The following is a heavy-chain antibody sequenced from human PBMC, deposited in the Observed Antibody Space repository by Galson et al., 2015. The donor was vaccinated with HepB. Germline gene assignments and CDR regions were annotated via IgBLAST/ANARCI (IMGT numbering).Heavy chain of an antibody. CDR1: GFTFSSYG. D-gene: IGHD5-18*01. Sequence: SLRLSCAASGFTFSSYGMHWVRQAPGKGLEWVAVISYDGSNKYYADSVKGRFTISRDNCKNTLYLQMNSLRAEDTAVYYCAKFGGMGYSYGYDAFDIWGQGTMVTVSS. CDR2: ISYDGSNK. CDR3: AKFGGMGYSYGYDAFDI. J-gene: IGHJ3*02. V-gene: IGHV3-30*18.